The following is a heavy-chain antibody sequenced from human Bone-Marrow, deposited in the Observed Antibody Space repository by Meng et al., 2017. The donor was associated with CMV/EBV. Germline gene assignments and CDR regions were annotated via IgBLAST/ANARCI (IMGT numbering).Heavy chain of an antibody. CDR3: STKGQWLADY. Sequence: GGSLRLACAASGFTFSSYGMHWVRQVPGKGLEWVAFVRYDGSNKYYADSVKGRFTISRDTSKNTLYLQMNSLRAEDTAVYYCSTKGQWLADYWGQGTLVTVSS. J-gene: IGHJ4*02. CDR2: VRYDGSNK. V-gene: IGHV3-30*02. CDR1: GFTFSSYG. D-gene: IGHD6-19*01.